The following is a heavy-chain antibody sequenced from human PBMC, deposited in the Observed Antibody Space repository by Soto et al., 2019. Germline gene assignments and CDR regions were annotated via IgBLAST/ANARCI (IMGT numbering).Heavy chain of an antibody. V-gene: IGHV1-2*04. D-gene: IGHD1-1*01. J-gene: IGHJ4*02. CDR2: INPNSGGT. CDR3: ARAPESATTFDY. CDR1: GYTFTGNY. Sequence: ASVKVSCKASGYTFTGNYMQWVRQAPGQGLEWMGWINPNSGGTNYAQKFQGWVTMTRDTSISTAYMELSRLRSDDTAVYYCARAPESATTFDYWGQGTLVTVSS.